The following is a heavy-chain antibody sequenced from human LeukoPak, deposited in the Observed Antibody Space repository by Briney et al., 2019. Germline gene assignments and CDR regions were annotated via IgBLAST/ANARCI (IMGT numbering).Heavy chain of an antibody. CDR3: ARDGGEQWLPVYFQH. CDR1: GFTFSTYW. J-gene: IGHJ1*01. CDR2: ISSDGSIT. D-gene: IGHD6-19*01. V-gene: IGHV3-74*01. Sequence: GGSLRLSCAASGFTFSTYWMHWVRQAPGKGLVWVSRISSDGSITGYADSVKGRFTISRDNSKNTLSLQVNSLRAEDTAVYYCARDGGEQWLPVYFQHWGQGTLVTVSS.